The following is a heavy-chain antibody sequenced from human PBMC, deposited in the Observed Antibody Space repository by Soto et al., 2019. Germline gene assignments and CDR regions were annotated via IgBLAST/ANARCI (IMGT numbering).Heavy chain of an antibody. CDR3: ARQQWLAGEFDY. CDR2: ISYDGSNK. V-gene: IGHV3-30*03. CDR1: GFTFSSYG. D-gene: IGHD6-19*01. J-gene: IGHJ4*02. Sequence: SLTLSCSASGFTFSSYGMHWVRQAPGKGLEWVAVISYDGSNKYYADSVKGRFTISRDISKNTLYLQMNSLGAEDTAVYYCARQQWLAGEFDYWGQGTLVTVSS.